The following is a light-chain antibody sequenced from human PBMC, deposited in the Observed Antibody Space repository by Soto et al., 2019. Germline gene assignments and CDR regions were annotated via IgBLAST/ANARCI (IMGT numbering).Light chain of an antibody. Sequence: QSALTQPRSVSGSPGQSVTISCTGTSSDVGGYNYVSWYQQHPGKAPKLIIYAVSGRPSGVPDRFSGSKSGNTASLTISGLQADDEADYYCCSYTSSSTPYVFGTGTKLTVL. CDR2: AVS. CDR1: SSDVGGYNY. CDR3: CSYTSSSTPYV. V-gene: IGLV2-11*01. J-gene: IGLJ1*01.